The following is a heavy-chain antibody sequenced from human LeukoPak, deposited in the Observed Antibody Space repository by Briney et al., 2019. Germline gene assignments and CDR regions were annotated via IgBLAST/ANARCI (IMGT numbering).Heavy chain of an antibody. CDR2: IYNSRST. CDR3: ARVYYSSSYDYWYFDL. D-gene: IGHD6-13*01. J-gene: IGHJ2*01. CDR1: GGSIRSYY. V-gene: IGHV4-59*01. Sequence: SETLSLTCTVAGGSIRSYYWSWIRQPPGKGLEWIGYIYNSRSTNYNPSLKSRVTISVDTSKNQFSLKLTSVTAADTAVYYCARVYYSSSYDYWYFDLWGRGTLVTVSS.